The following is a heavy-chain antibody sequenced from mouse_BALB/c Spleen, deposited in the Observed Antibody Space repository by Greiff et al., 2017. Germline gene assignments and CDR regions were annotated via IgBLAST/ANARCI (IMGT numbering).Heavy chain of an antibody. V-gene: IGHV5-17*02. CDR3: TRGDDYDNYFDY. Sequence: DVMLVESGGGLVQPGGSRKLSCAASGFTFSSFGMHWVRQAPEKGLEWVAYISSGSSTIYYADTVKGRFPISRDNPKNNLFLQMTSLRSEDTAMYYCTRGDDYDNYFDYWGQGTTLTVSS. D-gene: IGHD2-4*01. CDR2: ISSGSSTI. CDR1: GFTFSSFG. J-gene: IGHJ2*01.